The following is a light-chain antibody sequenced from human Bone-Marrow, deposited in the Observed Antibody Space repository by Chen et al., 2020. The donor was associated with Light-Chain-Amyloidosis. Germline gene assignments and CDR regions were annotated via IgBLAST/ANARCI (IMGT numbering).Light chain of an antibody. Sequence: SYVLTQPSPVSVAPGQTATIACGGNNIGSTSVHWYQQTPGQAPLLVVYDDSDRPSGIPERLSGSNSGNTATLTIIRVEAGDEADYYCQVWDRSSDRPVFGGGTKLTVL. CDR1: NIGSTS. CDR2: DDS. J-gene: IGLJ3*02. V-gene: IGLV3-21*02. CDR3: QVWDRSSDRPV.